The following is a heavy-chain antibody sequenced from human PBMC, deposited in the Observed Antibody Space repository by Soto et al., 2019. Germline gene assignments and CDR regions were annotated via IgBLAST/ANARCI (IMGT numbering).Heavy chain of an antibody. D-gene: IGHD4-4*01. CDR2: ISSSSSYT. V-gene: IGHV3-11*06. Sequence: PGGSLRLSCAASGFTFSDYYMSWIRQAPGKGLEWVSYISSSSSYTNYADSVKGRFTISRDNAKNSLYLQMNSLRAEDTAVYYCARSAYSNYWFDPWGQGTLVTVSS. CDR3: ARSAYSNYWFDP. J-gene: IGHJ5*02. CDR1: GFTFSDYY.